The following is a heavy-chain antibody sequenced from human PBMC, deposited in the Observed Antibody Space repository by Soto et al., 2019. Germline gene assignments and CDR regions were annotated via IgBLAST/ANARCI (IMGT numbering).Heavy chain of an antibody. J-gene: IGHJ5*02. CDR1: GGSISSGGYY. V-gene: IGHV4-39*01. CDR2: IYYSGST. Sequence: PSETLSLTCAVSGGSISSGGYYWGWIRQPPGKGLEWIGSIYYSGSTYYNPSLKSRVTISVDTSKNQFSLKLSPVTAADTAVYYCARLDIVVVVAATRGNWFDPWGQGTLVTVSS. CDR3: ARLDIVVVVAATRGNWFDP. D-gene: IGHD2-15*01.